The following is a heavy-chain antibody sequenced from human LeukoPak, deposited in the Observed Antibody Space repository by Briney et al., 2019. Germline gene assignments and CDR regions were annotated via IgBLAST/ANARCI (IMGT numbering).Heavy chain of an antibody. Sequence: SETLSLTCAVYGGSFSGYYWSWIRQPAGKGLEWIGRIYTSGSTNYNPSLKSRVTMSVDTSKNQFSLKLSSVTAADTAVYYCASNYYDSSGYYYSGYYYYMDVWGKGTTVTVSS. CDR2: IYTSGST. V-gene: IGHV4-59*10. CDR3: ASNYYDSSGYYYSGYYYYMDV. D-gene: IGHD3-22*01. J-gene: IGHJ6*03. CDR1: GGSFSGYY.